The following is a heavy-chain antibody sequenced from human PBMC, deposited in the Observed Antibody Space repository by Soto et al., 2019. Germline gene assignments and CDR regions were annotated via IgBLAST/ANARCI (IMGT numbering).Heavy chain of an antibody. D-gene: IGHD2-21*02. CDR3: ASAFCGGDCLPETYYYYYGMDV. J-gene: IGHJ6*02. CDR1: GYTFTSYA. CDR2: FNACNGNT. V-gene: IGHV1-3*01. Sequence: GASVKVSCKASGYTFTSYAMHWVRQAPGQRLEWMGCFNACNGNTKYSQNFQGRFTITRDTSASTAYMELSSLRSVDTAVYYCASAFCGGDCLPETYYYYYGMDVWGQGTTVTVSS.